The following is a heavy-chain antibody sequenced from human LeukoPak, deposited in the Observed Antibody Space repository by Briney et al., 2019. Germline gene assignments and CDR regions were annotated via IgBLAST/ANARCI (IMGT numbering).Heavy chain of an antibody. Sequence: ASVKVSCKPSGYDLSIYTLHWVRQVPGQGPEWMGWMNTNTGKATYAQDFRGRFVLSFDSSVSTAYLEITSLKAADTAVYYCAREEGGLDVWGQGTTVIVSS. CDR3: AREEGGLDV. CDR2: MNTNTGKA. J-gene: IGHJ6*02. V-gene: IGHV7-4-1*02. CDR1: GYDLSIYT.